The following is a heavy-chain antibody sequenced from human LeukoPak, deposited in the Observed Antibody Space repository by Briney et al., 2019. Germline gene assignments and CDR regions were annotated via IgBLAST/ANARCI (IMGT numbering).Heavy chain of an antibody. J-gene: IGHJ4*02. CDR2: TNGDGSEK. CDR3: ARDRAGSL. Sequence: PGGSLRLSCAASGFTLSDYWMTWVRQAPGRGLEWVANTNGDGSEKYYVDSVKGRFTISRDNAKKSLYLQMNGLRAEDTAVYYCARDRAGSLWGQGILVTVSS. CDR1: GFTLSDYW. V-gene: IGHV3-7*01. D-gene: IGHD6-19*01.